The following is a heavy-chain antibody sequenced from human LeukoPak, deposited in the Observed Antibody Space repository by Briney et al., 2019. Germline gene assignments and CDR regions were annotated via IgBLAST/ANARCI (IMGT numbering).Heavy chain of an antibody. J-gene: IGHJ4*02. CDR1: GGSISSYY. Sequence: SETLSLTCTVSGGSISSYYWSWIRQPAGKGLEWIGRIYTSGSTNYNPSLKSRVTMSVDTSKNQFSLKLSPVTAADTAVYYCARGRPYCSGGSCYFDYWGQGTLVTVSS. CDR2: IYTSGST. CDR3: ARGRPYCSGGSCYFDY. D-gene: IGHD2-15*01. V-gene: IGHV4-4*07.